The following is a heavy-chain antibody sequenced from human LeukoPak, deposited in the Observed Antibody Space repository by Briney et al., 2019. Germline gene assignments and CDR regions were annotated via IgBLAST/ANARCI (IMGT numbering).Heavy chain of an antibody. D-gene: IGHD1-26*01. CDR1: GGSISSYY. Sequence: SETLSLTCTVSGGSISSYYWSWIRQHPGKGLEWIGYIYYSGSTYYNPSLKSRVTISVDTSKNQFSLKLSSVTAADTAVYYCAREGGSYYFDYWGQGTLVTVSS. CDR2: IYYSGST. V-gene: IGHV4-59*06. CDR3: AREGGSYYFDY. J-gene: IGHJ4*02.